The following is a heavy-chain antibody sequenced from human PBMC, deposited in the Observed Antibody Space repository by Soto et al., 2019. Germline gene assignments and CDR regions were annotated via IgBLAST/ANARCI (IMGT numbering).Heavy chain of an antibody. Sequence: ASVKVSCKASGYTFTSYGISWVRQAPGQGLEWMGWISAYNGNTNYVQRLQGRVTMTTDTSTSTAYMELRSLRSDDTAVYYCARDRGSYSSSSGRVDYWGQGTLVTVSS. D-gene: IGHD6-6*01. CDR1: GYTFTSYG. V-gene: IGHV1-18*04. CDR3: ARDRGSYSSSSGRVDY. CDR2: ISAYNGNT. J-gene: IGHJ4*02.